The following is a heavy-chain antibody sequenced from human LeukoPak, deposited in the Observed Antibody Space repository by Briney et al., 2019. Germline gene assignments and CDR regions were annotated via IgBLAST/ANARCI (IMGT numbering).Heavy chain of an antibody. D-gene: IGHD3-3*01. J-gene: IGHJ3*02. CDR3: AREMGSGYYTDDAFDI. V-gene: IGHV4-59*01. CDR2: IYYSGST. CDR1: GGSISSYY. Sequence: PSETLSLTCTVSGGSISSYYWSWIRQPPGKGLEWIGYIYYSGSTNYNPSLKSRVTISVDTSKNQFSLKLSSVTAADTAVYYCAREMGSGYYTDDAFDIWGQGTMVTVSS.